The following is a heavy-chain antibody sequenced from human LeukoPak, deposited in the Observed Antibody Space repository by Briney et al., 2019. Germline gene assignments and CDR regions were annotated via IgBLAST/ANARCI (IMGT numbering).Heavy chain of an antibody. D-gene: IGHD3-10*01. CDR1: EFTFSSFT. Sequence: GRSLRLSCAASEFTFSSFTMHWVRQAPGKGLEWVAVISYDGRNKYYADSVKGRFTISRDNSKNTLYLQMNSLRAEDTAVYYCARVGGSGSYFGFDYWGQGTLVTVSS. V-gene: IGHV3-30*04. CDR2: ISYDGRNK. CDR3: ARVGGSGSYFGFDY. J-gene: IGHJ4*02.